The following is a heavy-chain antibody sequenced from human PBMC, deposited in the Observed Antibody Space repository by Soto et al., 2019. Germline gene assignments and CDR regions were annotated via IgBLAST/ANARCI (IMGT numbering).Heavy chain of an antibody. CDR1: GYTFTGNF. D-gene: IGHD1-26*01. J-gene: IGHJ5*02. CDR3: ARGAGSSSFDP. CDR2: INPNSGDT. V-gene: IGHV1-2*02. Sequence: ASVKVSCKASGYTFTGNFVHWVRQAPGQGLEWMAWINPNSGDTKYAQKFQGRVTMTRATSISTAYMELSTLTYDDTAVYYCARGAGSSSFDPWGRGTLVTVSS.